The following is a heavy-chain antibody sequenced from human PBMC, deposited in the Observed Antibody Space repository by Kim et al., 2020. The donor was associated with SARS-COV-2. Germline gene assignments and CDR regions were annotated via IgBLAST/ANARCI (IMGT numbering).Heavy chain of an antibody. CDR3: AKVSEIVVVPAAKFDP. J-gene: IGHJ5*02. V-gene: IGHV3-23*01. D-gene: IGHD2-2*01. CDR1: GFTFSSYA. Sequence: GGSLRLSCAASGFTFSSYAMSWVRQAPGKGLEWVSAISGSGGSTYYADSVKGRFTISRDNSKNTLYLQMNSLRAEDTAVYYCAKVSEIVVVPAAKFDPWGQGTLVTVSS. CDR2: ISGSGGST.